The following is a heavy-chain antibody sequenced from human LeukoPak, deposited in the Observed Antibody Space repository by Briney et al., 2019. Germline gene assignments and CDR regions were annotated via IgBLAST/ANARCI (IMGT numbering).Heavy chain of an antibody. J-gene: IGHJ3*02. D-gene: IGHD3-22*01. CDR1: XXXXXXYX. CDR3: ARGSLYYYDSSGYYVSYPFDI. V-gene: IGHV1-8*01. CDR2: MNPNSGNT. Sequence: ASXXXXCKXXXXXXXXYXXXXXRQATGQXLEWMGWMNPNSGNTGYAQKFQGRVTMTRNTSISTAYMELSSLRSEDTAVYYCARGSLYYYDSSGYYVSYPFDIWGQGTMVTVSS.